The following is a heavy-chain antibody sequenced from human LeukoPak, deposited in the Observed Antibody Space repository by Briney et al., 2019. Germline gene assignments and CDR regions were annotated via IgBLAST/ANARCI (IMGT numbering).Heavy chain of an antibody. CDR2: IYPSGGST. J-gene: IGHJ4*02. Sequence: GASVKVSCKASGYTFTSNYIHWVRQAPGQGLEWMGMIYPSGGSTSYAQKFQGRVTMTRDTSTSTVYMELSSLRSEDTAVYYCARDLHSGSKQSFDYWGQGTLVTVSS. D-gene: IGHD1-26*01. CDR3: ARDLHSGSKQSFDY. CDR1: GYTFTSNY. V-gene: IGHV1-46*01.